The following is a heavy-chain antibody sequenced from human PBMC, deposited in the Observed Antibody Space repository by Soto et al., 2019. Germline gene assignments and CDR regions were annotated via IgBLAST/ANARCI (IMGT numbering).Heavy chain of an antibody. Sequence: QVQLVEAGGGVVQPGRSLRLSCAASGFTFSSYGMHWVRQAPGKGLEWVAVIWYDGSNKYYADSVKGRFTISRDNSKNTVYQQMNSLRGEDTAVYYCARDCAGYSSGWYQRGGFDYWGQGTLVIVSS. CDR1: GFTFSSYG. CDR3: ARDCAGYSSGWYQRGGFDY. J-gene: IGHJ4*02. D-gene: IGHD6-19*01. CDR2: IWYDGSNK. V-gene: IGHV3-33*01.